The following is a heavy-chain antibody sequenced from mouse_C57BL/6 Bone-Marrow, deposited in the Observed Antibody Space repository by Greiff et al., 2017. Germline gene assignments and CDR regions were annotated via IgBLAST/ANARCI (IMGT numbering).Heavy chain of an antibody. CDR3: ARSITTVVPLDD. Sequence: QVQLQQPGAELVKPGASVKLSCKASGYTFTSYWMHWVKQRPGQGLEWIGMIHPNSGSTNYNEKFKSKATLTVDKSSSTAYMQLSSLTSEDSAVYYCARSITTVVPLDDWGQGTTLTVSS. CDR1: GYTFTSYW. D-gene: IGHD1-1*01. V-gene: IGHV1-64*01. J-gene: IGHJ2*01. CDR2: IHPNSGST.